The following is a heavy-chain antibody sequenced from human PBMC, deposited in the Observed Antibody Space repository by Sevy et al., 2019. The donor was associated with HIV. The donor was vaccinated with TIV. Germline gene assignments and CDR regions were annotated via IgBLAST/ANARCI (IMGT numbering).Heavy chain of an antibody. V-gene: IGHV3-30-3*01. J-gene: IGHJ6*02. D-gene: IGHD2-2*02. Sequence: GGSLRLSCAASGFTFSSYAMHWVRQAPGKGLEWVAVISYDGSNKYYADSVKGRFTISRDNSKNTLYLQMNSLGAEDTAVYYCARGGVRSVVVPAAIVGYYYYYGMDVWGQGTTVTVS. CDR1: GFTFSSYA. CDR2: ISYDGSNK. CDR3: ARGGVRSVVVPAAIVGYYYYYGMDV.